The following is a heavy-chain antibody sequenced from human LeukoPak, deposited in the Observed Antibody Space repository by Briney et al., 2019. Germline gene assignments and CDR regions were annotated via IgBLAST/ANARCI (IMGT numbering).Heavy chain of an antibody. D-gene: IGHD6-19*01. V-gene: IGHV3-21*01. J-gene: IGHJ4*02. CDR3: ARALYNRGWYPDYFDS. Sequence: PGGSLRLSCAASGFTFSSYSMNWVRQAPGKGLGWVSSISSSSSYIYYADSVKGRFTISRDNAKNSLYLQMSSLRAEDTAIYYCARALYNRGWYPDYFDSWGQGTLVTVSA. CDR1: GFTFSSYS. CDR2: ISSSSSYI.